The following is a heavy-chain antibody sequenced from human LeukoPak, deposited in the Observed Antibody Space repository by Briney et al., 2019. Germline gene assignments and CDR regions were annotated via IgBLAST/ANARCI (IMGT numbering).Heavy chain of an antibody. CDR1: GFTFSSYG. Sequence: GGSLRLSCAASGFTFSSYGMSWVRQAPGKGLEWVSAISGSGGSTYYADSVKGRFTISGDNSKNTLHLQMNSLRVEDTAIYYCARGAKVYGSGSYFDYWGQGTLVTVSS. CDR2: ISGSGGST. J-gene: IGHJ4*02. CDR3: ARGAKVYGSGSYFDY. D-gene: IGHD3-10*01. V-gene: IGHV3-23*01.